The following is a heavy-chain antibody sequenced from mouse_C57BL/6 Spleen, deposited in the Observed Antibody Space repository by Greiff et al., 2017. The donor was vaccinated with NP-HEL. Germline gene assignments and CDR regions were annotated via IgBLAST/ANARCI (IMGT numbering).Heavy chain of an antibody. CDR2: ISSGSSTI. J-gene: IGHJ4*01. D-gene: IGHD2-4*01. CDR1: GFTFSDYG. CDR3: ARGGLPGAMDY. V-gene: IGHV5-17*01. Sequence: EVQLVESGGGLVKPGGSLKLSCAASGFTFSDYGMHWVRQAPEKGLEWVAYISSGSSTIYYADTVKGRFTISRDNAKNTLFLQMTSLRSEDTAMYYCARGGLPGAMDYWGQGTSVTVSS.